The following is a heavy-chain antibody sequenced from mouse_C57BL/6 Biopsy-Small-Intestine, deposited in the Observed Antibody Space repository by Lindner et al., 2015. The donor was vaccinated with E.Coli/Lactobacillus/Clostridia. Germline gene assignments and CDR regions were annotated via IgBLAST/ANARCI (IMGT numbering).Heavy chain of an antibody. CDR3: AYYGSSYGYFDV. CDR1: GYTFTNYD. J-gene: IGHJ1*01. CDR2: IYPRDGIT. D-gene: IGHD1-1*01. Sequence: VQLQESGPELVKPGASVKLSCKASGYTFTNYDINWVKQRPGQGLEWIGWIYPRDGITQYNEEFKGKATLTVDTSSSTAYMELHSLTSEDSAVYLCAYYGSSYGYFDVWGAGTTVTVSS. V-gene: IGHV1-85*01.